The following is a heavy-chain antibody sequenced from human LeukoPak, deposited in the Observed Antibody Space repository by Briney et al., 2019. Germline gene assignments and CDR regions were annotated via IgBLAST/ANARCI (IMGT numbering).Heavy chain of an antibody. CDR2: IYSSGST. Sequence: SETLSLTCNVSGVSISSSSYYWGWIRQPPGKGLEWIGSIYSSGSTYYNSSLKSRVTISIDTSKNQVSPKMSSVTAADTAVHYCAKSGGYGLIDYWGQGTLVTVSS. V-gene: IGHV4-39*01. CDR3: AKSGGYGLIDY. J-gene: IGHJ4*01. D-gene: IGHD6-25*01. CDR1: GVSISSSSYY.